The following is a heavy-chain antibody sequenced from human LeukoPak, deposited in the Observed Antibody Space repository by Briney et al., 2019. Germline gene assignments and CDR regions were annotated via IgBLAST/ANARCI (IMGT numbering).Heavy chain of an antibody. V-gene: IGHV3-33*01. J-gene: IGHJ4*02. CDR1: GFTFSSYG. D-gene: IGHD6-19*01. Sequence: GGSLRLSCAASGFTFSSYGIHWVRQAPGKGLGGVAVIWYDGSYKYHADYVKGRFTITRDNSKNKLYLQMTTRRAEDTAVYYCARVVERIAVAGYIDYWGQGTPVTVSS. CDR2: IWYDGSYK. CDR3: ARVVERIAVAGYIDY.